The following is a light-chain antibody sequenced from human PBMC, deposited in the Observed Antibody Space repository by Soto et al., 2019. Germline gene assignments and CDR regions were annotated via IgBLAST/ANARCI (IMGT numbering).Light chain of an antibody. V-gene: IGKV1-5*01. CDR3: QQYISHWT. Sequence: DIQVTQSPPTLSASVGDRVTITCRASQTISTWMAWYQQKPGKAPKLLVYDASTLQSGVASRFSGSGSVTEFTLTISSLHADDIPTESRQQYISHWTFRQGTKVDIK. CDR2: DAS. J-gene: IGKJ1*01. CDR1: QTISTW.